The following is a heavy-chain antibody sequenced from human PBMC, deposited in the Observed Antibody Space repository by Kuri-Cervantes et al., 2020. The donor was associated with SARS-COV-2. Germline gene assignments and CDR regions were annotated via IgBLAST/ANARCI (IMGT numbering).Heavy chain of an antibody. CDR1: GYTFTSYG. Sequence: ASVKVSCKASGYTFTSYGISWVRQAPGQGLEWMGWINTNTGNPTYAQGFTGRFVFSLDTSVSTAYLQISSLKAEDTAVYYCAREYDYVWGSYPWVWVYWGQGTLVTVSS. J-gene: IGHJ4*02. V-gene: IGHV7-4-1*02. D-gene: IGHD3-16*01. CDR2: INTNTGNP. CDR3: AREYDYVWGSYPWVWVY.